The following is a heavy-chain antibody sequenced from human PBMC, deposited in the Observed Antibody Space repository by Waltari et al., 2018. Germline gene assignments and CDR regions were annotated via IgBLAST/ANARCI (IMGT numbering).Heavy chain of an antibody. CDR1: GGSFSGYY. J-gene: IGHJ6*02. Sequence: QVQLQQWGAGLLKPSETLSLTCAVYGGSFSGYYWSWIRQPPGKGLEWIGEINHSGSTNYTPSLKSRVTISVDTSKNQFSLKLSSVTAADTAMYYCARQGIAPRRGMDVWGQGTTVTVSS. CDR2: INHSGST. CDR3: ARQGIAPRRGMDV. D-gene: IGHD6-13*01. V-gene: IGHV4-34*01.